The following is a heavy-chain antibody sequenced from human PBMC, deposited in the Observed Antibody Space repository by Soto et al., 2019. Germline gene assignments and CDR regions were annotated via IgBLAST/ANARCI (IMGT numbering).Heavy chain of an antibody. CDR2: VFSSVSA. J-gene: IGHJ4*02. D-gene: IGHD2-21*02. V-gene: IGHV4-4*07. CDR3: ARDGMTTGDT. Sequence: SETLSLTCIVSGVSVRSYTWSWVRQPANKGLEWIGRVFSSVSATYNPSLKSRVSISMDTPENRISLKLDSVTAADAGVYFCARDGMTTGDTWGPGTLVTVSS. CDR1: GVSVRSYT.